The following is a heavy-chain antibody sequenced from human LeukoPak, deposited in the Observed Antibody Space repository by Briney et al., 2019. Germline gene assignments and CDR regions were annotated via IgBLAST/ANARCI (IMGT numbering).Heavy chain of an antibody. CDR2: IWYDGSNK. J-gene: IGHJ3*02. Sequence: HPGRSLRLSCAASGFTFSSYGMHWVRQAPGKGLEWVAVIWYDGSNKYYADSVKGRFTISRDNSRNTLYLQMNSLRAEDTAVYYCARDPEVVTHSDAFDIWGQGTMVTVSS. CDR1: GFTFSSYG. D-gene: IGHD3-22*01. CDR3: ARDPEVVTHSDAFDI. V-gene: IGHV3-33*01.